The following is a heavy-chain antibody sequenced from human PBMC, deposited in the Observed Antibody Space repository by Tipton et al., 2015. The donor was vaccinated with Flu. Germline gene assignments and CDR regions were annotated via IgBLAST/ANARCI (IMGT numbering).Heavy chain of an antibody. D-gene: IGHD2-21*01. V-gene: IGHV3-33*08. CDR2: MWFDGSNI. CDR1: GFTFGSYG. J-gene: IGHJ4*02. Sequence: SLRLSCAASGFTFGSYGMHWVRQAPGKGLEWVALMWFDGSNIYYADSVKGRFTISRDNSKNTLYLQLSGLTVEDTAVYYCAREIEEYYFDFWGQGTLVTVSS. CDR3: AREIEEYYFDF.